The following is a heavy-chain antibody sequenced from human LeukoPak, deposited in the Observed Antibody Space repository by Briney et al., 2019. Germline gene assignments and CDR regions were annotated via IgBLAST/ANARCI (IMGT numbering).Heavy chain of an antibody. CDR1: GFTFSSYG. D-gene: IGHD4-23*01. CDR2: ISFDASNK. J-gene: IGHJ4*02. Sequence: PGGSLRLSCAASGFTFSSYGMHWVRQAPGKGLEWVAVISFDASNKYYADSVKGRFTISRDNSKNTLYLQMNSLRAEDTAVCYCARDYGGSSPFDYWGQGTLVTVSS. CDR3: ARDYGGSSPFDY. V-gene: IGHV3-30*03.